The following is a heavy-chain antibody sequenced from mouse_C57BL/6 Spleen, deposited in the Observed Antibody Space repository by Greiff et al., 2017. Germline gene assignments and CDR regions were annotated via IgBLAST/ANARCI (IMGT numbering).Heavy chain of an antibody. CDR2: FYPGSGSI. J-gene: IGHJ2*01. V-gene: IGHV1-62-2*01. D-gene: IGHD2-2*01. Sequence: VNVVESGAELVKPGASVKLSCKASGYTFTEYTIHWVKQRSGQGLEWIGWFYPGSGSIKYNEKFKDKATLTADKSSSTVYMELSRLTSEDSAVYFCARHGGYPYYFDYWGQGTTLTVSS. CDR3: ARHGGYPYYFDY. CDR1: GYTFTEYT.